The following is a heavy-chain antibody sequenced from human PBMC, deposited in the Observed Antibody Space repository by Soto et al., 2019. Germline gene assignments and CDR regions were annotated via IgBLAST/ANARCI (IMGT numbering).Heavy chain of an antibody. V-gene: IGHV4-59*08. D-gene: IGHD4-17*01. Sequence: LGTLSLTCTVSCGSISSYYWGWIRQPPGKGLEWIGYIYYSGSTNYNPSLKSRVTISVDMSKKKLSLKMRSVKAADKAVYYFERHDYGDPFDYWCQGILVTVS. CDR1: CGSISSYY. CDR2: IYYSGST. CDR3: ERHDYGDPFDY. J-gene: IGHJ4*02.